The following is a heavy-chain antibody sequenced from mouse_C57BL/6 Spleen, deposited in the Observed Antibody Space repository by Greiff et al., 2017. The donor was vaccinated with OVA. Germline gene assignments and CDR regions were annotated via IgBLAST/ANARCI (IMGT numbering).Heavy chain of an antibody. D-gene: IGHD1-1*01. Sequence: EVQVVESGPGLVKPSQSLSLTCSVTGYSITSGYYWNWIRQFPGNKLEWMGYISYDGSNNYNPSLKNRISITRDTSKNQFFLKLNSVTTEDTATYYCAITTVVAKRDYWGQGTSVTGSS. CDR1: GYSITSGYY. CDR3: AITTVVAKRDY. CDR2: ISYDGSN. V-gene: IGHV3-6*01. J-gene: IGHJ4*01.